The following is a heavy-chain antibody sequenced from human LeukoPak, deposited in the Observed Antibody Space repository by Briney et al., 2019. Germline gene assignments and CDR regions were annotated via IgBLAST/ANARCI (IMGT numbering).Heavy chain of an antibody. V-gene: IGHV3-30*18. CDR2: ILYDGRKK. J-gene: IGHJ4*02. D-gene: IGHD2-21*02. CDR3: AKDVWVTPGIDY. Sequence: PGRSLRPSFAASGFTLSSYGMHWVRQAPGRGLEGVAVILYDGRKKTYAASGKGRFTIHRDHSKNTLYLQMNSLRAEDTAVYYCAKDVWVTPGIDYCGQGTLVTVSP. CDR1: GFTLSSYG.